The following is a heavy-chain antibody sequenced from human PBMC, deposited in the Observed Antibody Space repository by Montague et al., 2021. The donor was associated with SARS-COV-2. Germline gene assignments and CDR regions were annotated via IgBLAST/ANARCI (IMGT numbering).Heavy chain of an antibody. CDR2: IDWDDDK. V-gene: IGHV2-70*01. J-gene: IGHJ6*03. CDR3: ARMRYYYYMDV. Sequence: ALVKPRKTLTQTCTFSGFSLCTSGMCVSWIRQPPGKALEWLALIDWDDDKYYSTSLKTRLTISKDTSKNQAVLTMTNMDPVDTATYYCARMRYYYYMDVWGKGTTVTVSS. CDR1: GFSLCTSGMC.